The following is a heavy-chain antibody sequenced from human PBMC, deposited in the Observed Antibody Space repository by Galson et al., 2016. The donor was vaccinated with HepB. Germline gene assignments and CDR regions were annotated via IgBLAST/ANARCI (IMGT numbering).Heavy chain of an antibody. D-gene: IGHD3-22*01. CDR2: IHYHGGST. J-gene: IGHJ4*02. V-gene: IGHV3-64*02. CDR3: VRVGSGYDY. Sequence: SLRLSCAASGFTFGSYSMHWVRKAPGKGLEYVSAIHYHGGSTFYADSVKGRFTISRDNSKNALYLHVGSLRPEDMAVYYCVRVGSGYDYWGQGTLVTVSS. CDR1: GFTFGSYS.